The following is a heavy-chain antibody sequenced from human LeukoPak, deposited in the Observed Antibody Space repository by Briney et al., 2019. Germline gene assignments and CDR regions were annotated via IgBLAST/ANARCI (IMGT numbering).Heavy chain of an antibody. V-gene: IGHV4-39*01. J-gene: IGHJ5*02. CDR1: GGSINFSAYT. CDR2: IHYSGNT. D-gene: IGHD3-9*01. Sequence: SETLSLICTVSGGSINFSAYTWGWVRQSPGKGLEFIVAIHYSGNTYYNPSLMSRVTLFVDTSKNQFSLTLSSLTATDTAVYYCARLPTGYPNWFDIWGQGTLVTVSS. CDR3: ARLPTGYPNWFDI.